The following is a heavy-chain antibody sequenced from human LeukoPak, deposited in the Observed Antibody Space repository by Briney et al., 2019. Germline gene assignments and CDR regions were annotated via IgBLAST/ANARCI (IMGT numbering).Heavy chain of an antibody. D-gene: IGHD1-26*01. J-gene: IGHJ6*02. CDR1: GFTFSSYS. V-gene: IGHV3-21*03. Sequence: GGSLRLSCAASGFTFSSYSMNWVRQAPGKGLEWVSSISSSSSYIYYADSVKGRFTISRDNAKNSLYLQMNSLRAEDTAVYYCARSYRSRIVGTTHVYYYGMDVWGQGTTVTVSS. CDR2: ISSSSSYI. CDR3: ARSYRSRIVGTTHVYYYGMDV.